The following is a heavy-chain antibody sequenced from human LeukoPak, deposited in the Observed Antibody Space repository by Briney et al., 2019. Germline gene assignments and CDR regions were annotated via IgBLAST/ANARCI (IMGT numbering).Heavy chain of an antibody. J-gene: IGHJ4*02. Sequence: PGGSLRLSCAASGFTFSSYWMHWVRQAPGKGLVWVSRINSDGSSTSYADSVKGRFTISRDNAKNTLYLQMNSLRAEDTAVYYCAREIAADHFDYWGQGTLVTVSS. V-gene: IGHV3-74*01. CDR1: GFTFSSYW. CDR3: AREIAADHFDY. CDR2: INSDGSST. D-gene: IGHD6-13*01.